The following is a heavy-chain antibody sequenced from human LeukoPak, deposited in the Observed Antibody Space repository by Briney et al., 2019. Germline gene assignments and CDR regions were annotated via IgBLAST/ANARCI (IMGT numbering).Heavy chain of an antibody. CDR3: ARDLNWAGYNPFDY. CDR1: GFSFSSTS. D-gene: IGHD5-24*01. J-gene: IGHJ4*02. Sequence: GGSLRLSCATSGFSFSSTSLNWVRQAPGKGLQYVSSIDTTSYTYYAESLKGRFTISRDNAKNSLYLQMNSLRAEDTAVYYCARDLNWAGYNPFDYWGQGTLVTVSS. CDR2: IDTTSYT. V-gene: IGHV3-21*01.